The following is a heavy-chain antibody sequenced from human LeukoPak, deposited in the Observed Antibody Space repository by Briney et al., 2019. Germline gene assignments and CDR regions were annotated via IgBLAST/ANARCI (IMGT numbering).Heavy chain of an antibody. Sequence: GGSLRLSCAASGFTFSSHGMHWVRQAPGKGLEWVAVISYDGSNKYYVDSVKGRFTISRDNSKNTLYLQVNSLRAEDTAVYYCAKDRSEWDLAFDYWGQGTLVTVSS. CDR3: AKDRSEWDLAFDY. CDR2: ISYDGSNK. V-gene: IGHV3-30*18. CDR1: GFTFSSHG. D-gene: IGHD1-26*01. J-gene: IGHJ4*02.